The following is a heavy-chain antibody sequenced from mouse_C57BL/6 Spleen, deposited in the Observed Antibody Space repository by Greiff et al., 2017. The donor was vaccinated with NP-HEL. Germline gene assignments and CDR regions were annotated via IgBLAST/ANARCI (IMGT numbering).Heavy chain of an antibody. J-gene: IGHJ4*01. CDR2: IHPNSGST. V-gene: IGHV1-64*01. Sequence: QVQLKQPGAELVKPGASVKLSCKASGYAFTSYWMHWVKQRPGQGLEWIGMIHPNSGSTNYNEKFKSKATLTVEKSSSTAYMQLSSLTSEDSAVYYCARKGNAMDYWGQGTSVTVSS. CDR3: ARKGNAMDY. CDR1: GYAFTSYW.